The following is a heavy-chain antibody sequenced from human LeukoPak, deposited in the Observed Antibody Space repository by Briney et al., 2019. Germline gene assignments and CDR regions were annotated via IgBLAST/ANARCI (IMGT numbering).Heavy chain of an antibody. V-gene: IGHV1-46*01. D-gene: IGHD6-19*01. CDR3: ARDRGSGWYYYYYGMDV. Sequence: GASVKVLQGIWIHLHHLLYALGATGPWTRLEWMGIINPSGGSTSYAQKFQGRVTMTRDTSTSTVYMELSSLRSEDTAVYYCARDRGSGWYYYYYGMDVWGQGTTVTVSS. CDR1: IHLHHLL. CDR2: INPSGGST. J-gene: IGHJ6*02.